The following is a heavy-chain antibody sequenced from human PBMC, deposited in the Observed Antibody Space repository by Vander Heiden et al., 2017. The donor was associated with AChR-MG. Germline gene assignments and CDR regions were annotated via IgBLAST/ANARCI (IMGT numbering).Heavy chain of an antibody. V-gene: IGHV3-30*18. CDR2: ISYDGSNK. CDR3: AKELHNDWYFDL. CDR1: GFTFSSYG. Sequence: QVQLVESGGGVVQPGRSLRLSCAAAGFTFSSYGMHWVRQAPGKGLEWVAVISYDGSNKYYADSVKGRFTISRDNSKNTLYLQMNSLRAEDTAVYYCAKELHNDWYFDLWGRGTLVTVSS. J-gene: IGHJ2*01. D-gene: IGHD1-1*01.